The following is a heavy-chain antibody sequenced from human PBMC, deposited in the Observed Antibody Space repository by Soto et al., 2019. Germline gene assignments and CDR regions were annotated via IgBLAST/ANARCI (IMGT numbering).Heavy chain of an antibody. CDR1: GYIFTNHY. J-gene: IGHJ4*02. D-gene: IGHD3-22*01. V-gene: IGHV1-46*01. CDR3: ARADYHDSSGFYYDC. Sequence: ASVKVSCKASGYIFTNHYIHWVRQAPGQGLEWMGIINPSGGSTNYLQKFQGRITMTRDTSTSTVYMVLSSLRSEDTAVYFCARADYHDSSGFYYDCWGQGTLVTVSS. CDR2: INPSGGST.